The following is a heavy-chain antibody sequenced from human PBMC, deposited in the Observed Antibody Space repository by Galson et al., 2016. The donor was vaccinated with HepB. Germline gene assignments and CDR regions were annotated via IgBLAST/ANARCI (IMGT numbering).Heavy chain of an antibody. CDR2: ISYNGAHT. CDR3: ARWDTYTKWRTQLRGDF. Sequence: SLRLSCAASGFNFNIYDMTWVRQAPGKGLEWVSTISYNGAHTNSAASVKGRFGVSRDNSRNTLYLQINTLRAEDTAVYHRARWDTYTKWRTQLRGDFWGQGTLVAVSS. V-gene: IGHV3-23*01. CDR1: GFNFNIYD. D-gene: IGHD5-24*01. J-gene: IGHJ4*02.